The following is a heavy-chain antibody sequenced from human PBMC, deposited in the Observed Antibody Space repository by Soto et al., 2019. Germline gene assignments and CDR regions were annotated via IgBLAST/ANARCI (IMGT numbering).Heavy chain of an antibody. CDR1: GASISSSNW. V-gene: IGHV4-4*02. CDR3: ASRGDGRPYFDY. D-gene: IGHD3-10*01. Sequence: GTLSLSCAVSGASISSSNWWSWVRQPPGKGPEWIGEIYHSGTTNYNPSLKSRVTISEDKSKNQFSLKLSSVTAADTAVYYCASRGDGRPYFDYWGQGTLVTVSS. J-gene: IGHJ4*02. CDR2: IYHSGTT.